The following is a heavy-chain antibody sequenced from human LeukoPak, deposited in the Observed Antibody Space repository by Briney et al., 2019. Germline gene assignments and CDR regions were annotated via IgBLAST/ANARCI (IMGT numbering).Heavy chain of an antibody. CDR1: GGSISSGDYY. V-gene: IGHV4-30-4*01. J-gene: IGHJ4*02. CDR3: ARHRVVGGQYLDY. D-gene: IGHD2-15*01. CDR2: IYYSGST. Sequence: SETLSLTCTVSGGSISSGDYYWSWIRQPPGKGLEWIGYIYYSGSTYYNPSLKSRVTISVDTSKNQFSLKLSSVTAADTAVYYCARHRVVGGQYLDYWGQGTLVTVSS.